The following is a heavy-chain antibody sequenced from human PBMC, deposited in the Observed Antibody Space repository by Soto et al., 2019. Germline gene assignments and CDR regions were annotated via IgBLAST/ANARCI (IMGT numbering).Heavy chain of an antibody. Sequence: EVQLVESGGGLVQPGRSLRLSCAASGFTFDDYAMHWVRQAPGKGLEWVSGISWNSGSIGYADSVKGRFTISRDNAKNSLYLQMNSLRAEDTALYYCAKDINCYGSGSLDYWGQGTLVTVSS. CDR1: GFTFDDYA. V-gene: IGHV3-9*01. CDR2: ISWNSGSI. J-gene: IGHJ4*02. D-gene: IGHD3-10*01. CDR3: AKDINCYGSGSLDY.